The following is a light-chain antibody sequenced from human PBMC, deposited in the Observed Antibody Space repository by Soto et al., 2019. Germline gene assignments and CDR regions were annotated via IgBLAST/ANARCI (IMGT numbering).Light chain of an antibody. CDR1: QSINTW. CDR3: QQYQKFFPT. V-gene: IGKV1-5*03. CDR2: KAS. J-gene: IGKJ2*01. Sequence: DIQMTQSPSTLSASVGDRVTITCRPSQSINTWLAWYQKKPGKAPKLLIQKASSLESGVPSRFSGSGSGTEFTLTITSLQPEDVATYYGQQYQKFFPTVGQGTKLEIK.